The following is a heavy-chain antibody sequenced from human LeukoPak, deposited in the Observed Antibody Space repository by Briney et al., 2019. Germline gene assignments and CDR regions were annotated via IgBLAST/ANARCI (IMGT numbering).Heavy chain of an antibody. V-gene: IGHV4-59*08. CDR2: IYYSGST. CDR1: GGSISSYY. D-gene: IGHD3-10*01. Sequence: SETLSLTCTVSGGSISSYYWSWIRQPPGKGLEWIGDIYYSGSTNYNPSLKSRVTISVDTSKNQFSLKLSSVTAADTAVYYCARAYCYGSGSYGFDIWGQGTMVTVSS. J-gene: IGHJ3*02. CDR3: ARAYCYGSGSYGFDI.